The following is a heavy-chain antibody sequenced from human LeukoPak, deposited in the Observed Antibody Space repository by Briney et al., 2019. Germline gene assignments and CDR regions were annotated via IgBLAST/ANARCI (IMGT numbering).Heavy chain of an antibody. D-gene: IGHD3-10*01. CDR3: ARVLWFGKYTVDV. Sequence: PGGSLRLSCAASGFILTTYAMSWVRQAPGKGLEWVSTIGGGGISTYYADAVKGRITSSRDNSKNTLYLQMNSLRAEDTAVYYCARVLWFGKYTVDVWGQGTTVIVSS. CDR1: GFILTTYA. J-gene: IGHJ6*02. CDR2: IGGGGIST. V-gene: IGHV3-23*01.